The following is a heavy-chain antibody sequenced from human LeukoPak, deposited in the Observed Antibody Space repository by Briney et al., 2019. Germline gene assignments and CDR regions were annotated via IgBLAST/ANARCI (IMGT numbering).Heavy chain of an antibody. V-gene: IGHV1-18*04. D-gene: IGHD3-22*01. CDR2: ISAYNGNT. CDR3: ARSPSNYYDSSGFDY. CDR1: GYTFTGYY. J-gene: IGHJ4*02. Sequence: GASVKVSCKASGYTFTGYYMHWVRQAPGQGLEWMGWISAYNGNTNYAQKLQGRVTMTTDTSTSTAYMELRSLRSDDTAVYYCARSPSNYYDSSGFDYWGQGTLVTVSS.